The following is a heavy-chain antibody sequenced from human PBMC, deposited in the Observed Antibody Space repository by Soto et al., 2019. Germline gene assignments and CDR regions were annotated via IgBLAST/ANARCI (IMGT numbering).Heavy chain of an antibody. J-gene: IGHJ4*02. V-gene: IGHV3-7*01. CDR3: AGEIWRGHE. CDR1: GFTFSSYW. Sequence: EVQLVESGGGMVQPGGSLRLSCAASGFTFSSYWMSWVRQAPGKGLEWVANIKQDGSEKYYVDSVKGRSTISRDNAKNSLYLQMNCLGAEDTAVYYFAGEIWRGHEWGQGTLVTVSS. D-gene: IGHD3-3*01. CDR2: IKQDGSEK.